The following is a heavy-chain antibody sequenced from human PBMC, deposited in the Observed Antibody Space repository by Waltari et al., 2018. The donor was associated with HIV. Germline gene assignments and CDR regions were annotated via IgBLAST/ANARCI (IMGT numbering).Heavy chain of an antibody. CDR2: INPSSGVT. V-gene: IGHV1-2*02. CDR3: AVEEYYDTLTGPSRGMDV. CDR1: GYTLTGYY. J-gene: IGHJ6*02. D-gene: IGHD3-9*01. Sequence: QVQLVQSGAEVKKPGASVKVSCKASGYTLTGYYMNWVRQAPGQGLEWMGWINPSSGVTNYARKFQGRGTMTRDTAISTADMELSRLRSDDTAVYYWAVEEYYDTLTGPSRGMDVWGQGTTVTVSS.